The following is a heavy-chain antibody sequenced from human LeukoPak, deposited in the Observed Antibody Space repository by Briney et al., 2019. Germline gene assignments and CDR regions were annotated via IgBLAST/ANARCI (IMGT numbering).Heavy chain of an antibody. D-gene: IGHD2-2*01. V-gene: IGHV3-30*02. CDR1: GFTFSSYG. CDR2: IRYDGSNK. Sequence: GGSLRLXCAASGFTFSSYGMHWVRQTPGKGLEWVAFIRYDGSNKYYADSVKGRFTISRDNSKNTLYLQMNSLRAEDTAVYYCAKQSVVVPAALGAFDIWGQGTMVTVSS. CDR3: AKQSVVVPAALGAFDI. J-gene: IGHJ3*02.